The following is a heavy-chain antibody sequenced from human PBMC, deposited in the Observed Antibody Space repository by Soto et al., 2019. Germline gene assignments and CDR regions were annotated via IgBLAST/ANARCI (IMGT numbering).Heavy chain of an antibody. CDR1: GGSSSSSNW. V-gene: IGHV4-4*02. D-gene: IGHD3-10*01. CDR3: AARGSGSYSLYNWFDP. Sequence: SETLSLTCAVSGGSSSSSNWWSWVRQPPGKGLEWIGEIHHSGGTNYNPSLKSRVTIAVQKSKNQFSLKLSSVTAADTAVYYCAARGSGSYSLYNWFDPWGQGTLVTVSS. J-gene: IGHJ5*02. CDR2: IHHSGGT.